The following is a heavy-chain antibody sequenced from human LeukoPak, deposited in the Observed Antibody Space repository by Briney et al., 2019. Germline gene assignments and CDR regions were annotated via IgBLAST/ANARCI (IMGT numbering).Heavy chain of an antibody. Sequence: GESLQISCQGSGSIFTSYWISWVRQMPGKGLEWMGRIDPSDSYTNYSPSFQGHVTISADKSISTAYLQWSSLKASDTAMYYCARRSGLKDGSGSDYWGQGTLVTVSS. CDR3: ARRSGLKDGSGSDY. J-gene: IGHJ4*02. V-gene: IGHV5-10-1*01. CDR2: IDPSDSYT. CDR1: GSIFTSYW. D-gene: IGHD3-10*01.